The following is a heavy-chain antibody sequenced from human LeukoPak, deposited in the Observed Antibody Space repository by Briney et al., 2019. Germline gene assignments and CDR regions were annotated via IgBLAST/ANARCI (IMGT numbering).Heavy chain of an antibody. J-gene: IGHJ3*02. D-gene: IGHD3-22*01. Sequence: PGGSLRLSCAASGFTFTKYAMSWVRQAAGKGLEWVSAIGGSGTKTFYAESVKGRFTISRDNSNNILFLQMDSLRAEDTAMYYCAKGIVVVISGNAFDIWGQGTMVTVSS. CDR3: AKGIVVVISGNAFDI. CDR2: IGGSGTKT. CDR1: GFTFTKYA. V-gene: IGHV3-23*01.